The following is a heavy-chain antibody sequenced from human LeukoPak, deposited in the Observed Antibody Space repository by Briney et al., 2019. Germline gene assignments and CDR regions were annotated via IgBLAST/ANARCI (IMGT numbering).Heavy chain of an antibody. J-gene: IGHJ3*02. CDR2: TWYDGSNE. CDR3: AKDRQWGWELLRAFDI. V-gene: IGHV3-33*06. CDR1: GFTFSSYA. Sequence: GGSLRLSCAASGFTFSSYAMGWVRQAPGKGLEWVAVTWYDGSNEYYADSVKGRFTISRDNSKNTLYLQMNSLRAEDTAVYYCAKDRQWGWELLRAFDIWGQGTMVTVSS. D-gene: IGHD1-26*01.